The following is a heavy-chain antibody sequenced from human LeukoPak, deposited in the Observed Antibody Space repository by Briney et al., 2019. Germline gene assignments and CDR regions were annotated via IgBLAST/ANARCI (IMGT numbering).Heavy chain of an antibody. CDR3: ATPYYYDSSGPWDY. D-gene: IGHD3-22*01. CDR2: IYSGGST. J-gene: IGHJ4*02. CDR1: GFTFSSHA. V-gene: IGHV3-66*01. Sequence: GGSLRLSCAASGFTFSSHAMHWVRQAPGKGLEWVSVIYSGGSTYYADSVKGRFTISRDNSKNTLYLQMNSLRAEDTAVYYCATPYYYDSSGPWDYWGQGTLVTVSS.